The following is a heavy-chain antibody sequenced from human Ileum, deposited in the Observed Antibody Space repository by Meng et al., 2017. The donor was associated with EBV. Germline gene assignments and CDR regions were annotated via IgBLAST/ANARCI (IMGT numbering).Heavy chain of an antibody. CDR3: ARIPYVDIYSAYFDY. J-gene: IGHJ4*02. D-gene: IGHD3-9*01. CDR2: FYHSGAT. CDR1: GCSVNGHPW. V-gene: IGHV4-4*02. Sequence: VPLPGSGPGLVKPAGTVSLTYTVSGCSVNGHPWWSVVLQPPGEGLEWIGQFYHSGATNYNPSLKSRVTISVDTSENQFSLELNSVTAADTAVYYCARIPYVDIYSAYFDYWSPGTLVTVSS.